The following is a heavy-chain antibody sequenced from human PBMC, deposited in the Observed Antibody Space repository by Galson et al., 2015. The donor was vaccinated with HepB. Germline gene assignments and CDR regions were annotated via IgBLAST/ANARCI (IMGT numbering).Heavy chain of an antibody. V-gene: IGHV4-34*01. J-gene: IGHJ6*02. Sequence: SETLSLTCAVYGGSFSGYYWSWIRQPPGKGLERIGEINHSGSTNYNPSLKSRVTISVDTSKNQFSLKLSSVTAADTAVYYCARDRNYYYGMDVWGQGTTVTVSS. CDR3: ARDRNYYYGMDV. CDR1: GGSFSGYY. CDR2: INHSGST.